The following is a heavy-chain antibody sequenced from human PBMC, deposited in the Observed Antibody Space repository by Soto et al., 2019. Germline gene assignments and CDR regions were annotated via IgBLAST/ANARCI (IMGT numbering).Heavy chain of an antibody. V-gene: IGHV1-3*01. CDR2: INAGNGNT. Sequence: QVQLVQSGAEVKKPGASVKVSCKASGYTFTSYAMHWVRQAPGQRLEGMGWINAGNGNTKYSQKFQGRVTITRDTSASTAYMELSSLRSEDTAVYYCARGIAAAGPSYGMDVWGQGTTVTVSS. CDR1: GYTFTSYA. D-gene: IGHD6-13*01. J-gene: IGHJ6*02. CDR3: ARGIAAAGPSYGMDV.